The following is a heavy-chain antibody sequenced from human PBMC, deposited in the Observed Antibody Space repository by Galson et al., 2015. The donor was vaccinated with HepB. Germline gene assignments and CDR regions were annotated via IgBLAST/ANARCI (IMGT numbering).Heavy chain of an antibody. CDR3: ARDSLGDYYCYGMDV. V-gene: IGHV4-59*01. CDR1: GGSISSYY. CDR2: IYYSGST. Sequence: ETLSLTCTVSGGSISSYYWSWIRQPPGKGLEWIGYIYYSGSTNYNPSLKSRVTISVDTSKNQFSLKLSSVTAADTAVYYCARDSLGDYYCYGMDVWGQGTTVTVSS. J-gene: IGHJ6*02. D-gene: IGHD3-16*01.